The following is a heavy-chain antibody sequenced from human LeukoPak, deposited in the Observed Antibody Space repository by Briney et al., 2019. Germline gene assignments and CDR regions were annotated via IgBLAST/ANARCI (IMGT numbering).Heavy chain of an antibody. CDR2: ISYDGSNK. CDR3: ATAYSSGWADY. Sequence: AGGSLRLSCAGSGFRFSGYAMHWVRQAPGKGLEWVAIISYDGSNKNYADSVKGRLTISRDNSKNMLFLQLNSLRTDDTAVYFCATAYSSGWADYWGQGTLVTVSS. D-gene: IGHD6-19*01. CDR1: GFRFSGYA. J-gene: IGHJ4*02. V-gene: IGHV3-30*04.